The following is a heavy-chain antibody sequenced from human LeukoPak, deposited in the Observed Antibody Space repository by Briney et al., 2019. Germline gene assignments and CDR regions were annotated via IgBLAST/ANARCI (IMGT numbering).Heavy chain of an antibody. CDR3: ARGRVTDY. CDR2: ITGSSSTI. V-gene: IGHV3-48*02. D-gene: IGHD2-21*02. Sequence: GGSLRLSCAASGFTFSNYNMNWVRQAPGKGLEWVSFITGSSSTIYYADSVKGRFTISRDNAKNSLYLQVNSLRDEDTAVYYCARGRVTDYWGQGTLVTVSS. CDR1: GFTFSNYN. J-gene: IGHJ4*02.